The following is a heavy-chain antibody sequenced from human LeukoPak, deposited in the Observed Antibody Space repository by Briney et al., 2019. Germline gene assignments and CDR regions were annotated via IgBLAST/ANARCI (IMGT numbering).Heavy chain of an antibody. V-gene: IGHV1-18*01. CDR1: GYTFTSYG. CDR2: ISAYNGNT. CDR3: AKDGDYYDSSGYRNPGCFDY. D-gene: IGHD3-22*01. J-gene: IGHJ4*02. Sequence: ASVKVSCKASGYTFTSYGISWVRQAPGQGLEWMGWISAYNGNTNYAQKLQGRVTMTTDTSTSTAYMELRSLRSDDTAVYYCAKDGDYYDSSGYRNPGCFDYWGQGTLVTVSS.